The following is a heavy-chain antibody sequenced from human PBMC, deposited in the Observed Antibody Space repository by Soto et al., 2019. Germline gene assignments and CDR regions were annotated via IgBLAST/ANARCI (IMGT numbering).Heavy chain of an antibody. J-gene: IGHJ3*02. CDR1: GGTFSSYA. V-gene: IGHV1-69*13. Sequence: SVKVSCKASGGTFSSYAISWVRQAPGQGLEWMGGIIPIFGTANYAQKFQGRVAITADESTSTAYMELSSLRSEDTAVYYCARDLTTVTDDAFDIWGQGTMVTVSS. D-gene: IGHD4-17*01. CDR3: ARDLTTVTDDAFDI. CDR2: IIPIFGTA.